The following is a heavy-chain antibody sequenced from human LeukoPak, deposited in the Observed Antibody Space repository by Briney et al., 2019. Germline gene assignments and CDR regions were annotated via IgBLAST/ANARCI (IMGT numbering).Heavy chain of an antibody. J-gene: IGHJ4*02. CDR1: GFTFSTYS. D-gene: IGHD3-10*01. CDR3: AKVVRTFDY. Sequence: GGSLRLSCAASGFTFSTYSMNWVRQAPGKGLEWVATISSSGYYIYYADSMKGRFAISRDNAKNSLYLQMNSLRAEDTAVYYCAKVVRTFDYWGQGTLVTVSS. V-gene: IGHV3-21*04. CDR2: ISSSGYYI.